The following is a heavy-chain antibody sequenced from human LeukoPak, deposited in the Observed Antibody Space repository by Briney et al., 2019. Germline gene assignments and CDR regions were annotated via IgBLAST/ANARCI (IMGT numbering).Heavy chain of an antibody. D-gene: IGHD3-22*01. CDR1: GGTFSSYA. CDR2: IIPIFGTA. J-gene: IGHJ5*02. V-gene: IGHV1-69*05. Sequence: GASVKVSCKASGGTFSSYAISWVRQAPGQGLEWMGGIIPIFGTANYAQKFQGRVTITTDESTSTAYMELSSLRSEDTAVYYCARAGTYYYDSSGYYSSDWFDPWGQGTLVTVSS. CDR3: ARAGTYYYDSSGYYSSDWFDP.